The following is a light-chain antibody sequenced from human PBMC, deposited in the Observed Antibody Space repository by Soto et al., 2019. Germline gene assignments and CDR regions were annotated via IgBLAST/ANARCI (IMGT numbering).Light chain of an antibody. CDR1: QSVSTG. CDR3: QQYNNWWT. CDR2: GAS. Sequence: EIVMTQSPATLSVSPGERATLSCRASQSVSTGLAWYQQKPGQAPRLLISGASTRATGVPARFSGSGSETEFTLTISSLQSEDFAVYYCQQYNNWWTFGQGTKVEIK. V-gene: IGKV3-15*01. J-gene: IGKJ1*01.